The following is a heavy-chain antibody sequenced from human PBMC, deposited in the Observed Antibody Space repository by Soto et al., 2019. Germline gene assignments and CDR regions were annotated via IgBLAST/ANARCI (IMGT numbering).Heavy chain of an antibody. CDR2: ISGYNGNT. J-gene: IGHJ6*02. V-gene: IGHV1-18*01. D-gene: IGHD3-9*01. CDR3: ARGRYSSGGMDV. Sequence: QVQLVQSGPEVKKPGASVKVSCKASGYIFSNYGIAWVRQAPGQGPEWMGWISGYNGNTNSVQKLQGRVTMTTDTSTTTAYMELRSLPSDDTAVYYCARGRYSSGGMDVWGQGTTVIVSS. CDR1: GYIFSNYG.